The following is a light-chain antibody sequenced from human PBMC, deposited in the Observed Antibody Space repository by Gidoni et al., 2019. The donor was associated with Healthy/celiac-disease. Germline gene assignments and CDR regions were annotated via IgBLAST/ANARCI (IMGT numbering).Light chain of an antibody. CDR1: QSVSSN. J-gene: IGKJ4*01. CDR2: GAS. V-gene: IGKV3-15*01. CDR3: QQYNNWLRT. Sequence: EIVMPHAPATLSVSPGERATRSCRASQSVSSNLAWYQQKPGKAPRLLIYGASTRATGIPARFSGSGSGTEFTLTISSLQSEDFAVYYCQQYNNWLRTFGGGTKVEIK.